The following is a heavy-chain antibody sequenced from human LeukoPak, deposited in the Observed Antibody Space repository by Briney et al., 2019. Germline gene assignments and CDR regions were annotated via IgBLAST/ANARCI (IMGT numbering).Heavy chain of an antibody. V-gene: IGHV3-23*01. D-gene: IGHD3-9*01. J-gene: IGHJ4*02. Sequence: GGSLRLSCVASGFTFSGYALSWVRQAPGKGLEWVATISASGGSTYYADSVKGRFTISRDNSKNTLYLQMNRLRAEDTAVYYCAKIESWLYDILTDTHDYWGQGTLVTVSS. CDR1: GFTFSGYA. CDR2: ISASGGST. CDR3: AKIESWLYDILTDTHDY.